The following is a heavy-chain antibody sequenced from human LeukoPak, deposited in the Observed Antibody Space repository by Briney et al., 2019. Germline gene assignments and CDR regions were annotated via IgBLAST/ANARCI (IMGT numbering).Heavy chain of an antibody. CDR1: GYTFTNYY. Sequence: ASVTVSCKASGYTFTNYYTHWVRQAPGQGLEWMGIINPSGGSTSYAQKFQGRVTMTRDMSTTTVYMELSSLRSEDTAVYYCARDQSFYYDSSGYYVVGFDPWGQGTLVTVSS. V-gene: IGHV1-46*01. CDR2: INPSGGST. CDR3: ARDQSFYYDSSGYYVVGFDP. J-gene: IGHJ5*02. D-gene: IGHD3-22*01.